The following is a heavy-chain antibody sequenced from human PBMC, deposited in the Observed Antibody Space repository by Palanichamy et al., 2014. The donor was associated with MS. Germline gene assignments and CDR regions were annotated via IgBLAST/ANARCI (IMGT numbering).Heavy chain of an antibody. V-gene: IGHV5-51*01. CDR2: SYPDDSNS. CDR3: ARQGYSQVFDY. D-gene: IGHD5-18*01. J-gene: IGHJ4*02. CDR1: GFTFTNYW. Sequence: EVQLVQSGAEVKKPGESLKISCKGSGFTFTNYWIAWVRQMPGKGLQWMGSSYPDDSNSRFSPSFQGQVSFSADKSVSVAFLHWNSLKASDTAIYYCARQGYSQVFDYWGQGTLVTVSS.